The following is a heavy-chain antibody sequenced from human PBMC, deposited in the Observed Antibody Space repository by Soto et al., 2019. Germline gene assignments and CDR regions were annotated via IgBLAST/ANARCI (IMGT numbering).Heavy chain of an antibody. CDR1: GLTFSNYW. V-gene: IGHV3-74*01. Sequence: EVQLVESGGGLVLPGGSLRLSCVTSGLTFSNYWMHWVRQAPGKGLVWVSRISTDGSSTDYADSVKGRFTISRDNAKNPLYLQMNSLRAEDTAVYYCARDTFGLHYWGQGTLVTVSS. J-gene: IGHJ4*02. D-gene: IGHD3-16*01. CDR2: ISTDGSST. CDR3: ARDTFGLHY.